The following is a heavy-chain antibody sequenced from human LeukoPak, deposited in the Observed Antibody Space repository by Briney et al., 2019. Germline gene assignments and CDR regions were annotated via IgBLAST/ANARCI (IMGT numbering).Heavy chain of an antibody. CDR1: GFTFSSYA. V-gene: IGHV3-23*01. CDR2: ISGSGGST. CDR3: AKLSKAGIAVAGRNY. Sequence: GGSLRLSCAASGFTFSSYAMSWVRQAPGKGLEWVSAISGSGGSTYYADSVKGRFTISRDNSKNTLYLRMNSLRAEDTAVYYCAKLSKAGIAVAGRNYWGQGTLVTVSS. D-gene: IGHD6-19*01. J-gene: IGHJ4*02.